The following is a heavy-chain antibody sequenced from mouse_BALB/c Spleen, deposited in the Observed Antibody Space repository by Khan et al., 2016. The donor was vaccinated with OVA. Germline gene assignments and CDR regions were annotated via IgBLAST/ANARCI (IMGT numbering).Heavy chain of an antibody. CDR1: GYTFTDYV. D-gene: IGHD4-1*01. Sequence: QVQLKQSGPELVKPGASVKMSCKASGYTFTDYVMNWVKQRTGQGLEWIGQIYPGSDGTYYNEKFKGKATLTADRSSSTAYMQLRSLTSEDSAVYFCARAGWDVFAYWGQGTLVTVSA. CDR3: ARAGWDVFAY. CDR2: IYPGSDGT. V-gene: IGHV1-77*01. J-gene: IGHJ3*01.